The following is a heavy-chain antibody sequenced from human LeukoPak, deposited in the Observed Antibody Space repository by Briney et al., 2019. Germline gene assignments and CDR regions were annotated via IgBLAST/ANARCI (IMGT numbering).Heavy chain of an antibody. V-gene: IGHV3-74*01. J-gene: IGHJ5*02. Sequence: GGSLRPSCAASGFPFSGYWMHWVRQAPGKGLVWVSRIDDDGAGTTYADSVKGRFTISRDNAKNTLYLQMNSLRVEDTAVYYCARSASGYDAWGQGTLVTVSS. CDR1: GFPFSGYW. CDR3: ARSASGYDA. CDR2: IDDDGAGT. D-gene: IGHD5-12*01.